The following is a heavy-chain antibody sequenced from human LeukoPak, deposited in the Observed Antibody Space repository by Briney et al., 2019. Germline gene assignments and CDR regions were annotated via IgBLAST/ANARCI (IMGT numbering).Heavy chain of an antibody. D-gene: IGHD3-3*01. Sequence: SETLSLTCIVSGGSIRSYDWSWIRQPPGKGLEWIGYINYSGSTNYNPSIKSRITISVDTSKNQFSLNLSSVTAADTAVYYCARGRTIFGVVNDAFDIWGQGTMVTVSS. CDR1: GGSIRSYD. J-gene: IGHJ3*02. CDR3: ARGRTIFGVVNDAFDI. CDR2: INYSGST. V-gene: IGHV4-59*01.